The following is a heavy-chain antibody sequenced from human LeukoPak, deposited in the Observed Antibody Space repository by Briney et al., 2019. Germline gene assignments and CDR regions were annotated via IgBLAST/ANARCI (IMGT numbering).Heavy chain of an antibody. V-gene: IGHV4-30-2*01. D-gene: IGHD6-13*01. J-gene: IGHJ4*02. CDR2: IYHSGST. Sequence: SQTLSLTCAVSGGSISGGGYSWSWIRQPPGKGLEWIGYIYHSGSTYYNPSLKSRVTISVDRSKNQFSLKLSSVTAADTAVYYCARVNQSSSWYLDYWGQGTLVTVSS. CDR3: ARVNQSSSWYLDY. CDR1: GGSISGGGYS.